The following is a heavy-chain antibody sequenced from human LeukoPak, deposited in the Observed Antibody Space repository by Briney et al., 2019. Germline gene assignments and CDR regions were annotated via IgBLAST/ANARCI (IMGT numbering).Heavy chain of an antibody. CDR1: LSTLSTYW. V-gene: IGHV3-7*05. D-gene: IGHD1-26*01. Sequence: PGGSLRLSCAASLSTLSTYWMTWFRQTPGGGLEWVASLKQDGSDKYYVDSVKGRFTISRGNAGNSLYLQMNSLRAEDTAVYYCARETRGTVGSYRGQGTLVTVSS. CDR3: ARETRGTVGSY. CDR2: LKQDGSDK. J-gene: IGHJ4*02.